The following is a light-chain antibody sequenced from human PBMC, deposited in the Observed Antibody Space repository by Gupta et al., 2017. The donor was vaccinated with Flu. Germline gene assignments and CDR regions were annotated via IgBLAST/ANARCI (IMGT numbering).Light chain of an antibody. V-gene: IGKV3-11*01. CDR1: KSVSSY. CDR3: QQLNIGPPT. CDR2: DAS. Sequence: EIVLTQSPATLSLSPGERATLSVSDSKSVSSYLAWYQQRAGQAPRVLIYDASTRATVIPARFSGSGSGTDFTLTISSLEPEDFAVYYCQQLNIGPPTFGQGTRLEI. J-gene: IGKJ5*01.